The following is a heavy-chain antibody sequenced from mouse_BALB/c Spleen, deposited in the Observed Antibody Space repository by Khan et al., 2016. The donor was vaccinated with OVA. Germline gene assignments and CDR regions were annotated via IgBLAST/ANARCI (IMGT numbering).Heavy chain of an antibody. J-gene: IGHJ3*01. Sequence: IQLVQSGPELMKPGASVKISCKASGYSFTSYYIHWVKQSHGKSLEWIGYIDPFNGGTSYNPNFKGKATLTVDKSSSTAYMHLSSLTSDDSAVYYCARHCYVAWFAYWGQGTLVTVSA. CDR1: GYSFTSYY. CDR3: ARHCYVAWFAY. D-gene: IGHD2-12*01. V-gene: IGHV1S135*01. CDR2: IDPFNGGT.